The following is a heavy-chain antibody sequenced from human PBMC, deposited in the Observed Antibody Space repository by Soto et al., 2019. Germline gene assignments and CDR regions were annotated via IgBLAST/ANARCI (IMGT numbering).Heavy chain of an antibody. CDR2: IIPIFGTA. Sequence: SVKVSCKASGGTFSSYAISWVRQAPGQGLEWMGGIIPIFGTANYAQKFQGRVTITADESTSTAYMELSSLRSEDTAVYYCAGGEAVVVPALWGYYYGMDVWGQGTTVTVSS. V-gene: IGHV1-69*13. CDR1: GGTFSSYA. D-gene: IGHD2-2*01. CDR3: AGGEAVVVPALWGYYYGMDV. J-gene: IGHJ6*02.